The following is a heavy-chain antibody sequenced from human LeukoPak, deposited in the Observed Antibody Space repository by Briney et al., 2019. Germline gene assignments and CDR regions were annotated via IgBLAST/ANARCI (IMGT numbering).Heavy chain of an antibody. CDR1: GNSISNYA. Sequence: ASVKVSCKASGNSISNYAVSWVRQAPGQGFEWMGGIIPIFGTADYAQKFQGRVTITADQSTSTTYMALSSLKSEDTATYYCTARACHAGGCSSSFYYYYGLHFWGQGTTVSVSS. J-gene: IGHJ6*02. CDR2: IIPIFGTA. V-gene: IGHV1-69*13. CDR3: TARACHAGGCSSSFYYYYGLHF. D-gene: IGHD3-16*01.